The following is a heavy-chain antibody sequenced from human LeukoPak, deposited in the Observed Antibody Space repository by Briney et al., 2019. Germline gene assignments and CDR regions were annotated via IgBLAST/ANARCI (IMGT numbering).Heavy chain of an antibody. CDR3: ARQGRRSCGGDCYGPYELGP. J-gene: IGHJ5*02. Sequence: SVKVSCSASGGTLSSYAISWVRQAPGQGIEWMGGIIPIFGTANYAQKFQGRVTITTDESTSTAYMELSSLRSEDTAVYYCARQGRRSCGGDCYGPYELGPWGQGILVTVSS. CDR2: IIPIFGTA. CDR1: GGTLSSYA. V-gene: IGHV1-69*05. D-gene: IGHD2-21*02.